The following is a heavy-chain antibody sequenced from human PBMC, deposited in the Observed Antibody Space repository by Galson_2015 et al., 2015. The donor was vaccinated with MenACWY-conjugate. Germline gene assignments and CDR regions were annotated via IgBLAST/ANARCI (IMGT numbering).Heavy chain of an antibody. D-gene: IGHD2-15*01. V-gene: IGHV4-30-2*01. Sequence: YNPSLKSRVTISVDRSKNQFSLKLSSVTAADTAVYYCARGLMVWGQGTLVTVSS. CDR3: ARGLMV. J-gene: IGHJ4*02.